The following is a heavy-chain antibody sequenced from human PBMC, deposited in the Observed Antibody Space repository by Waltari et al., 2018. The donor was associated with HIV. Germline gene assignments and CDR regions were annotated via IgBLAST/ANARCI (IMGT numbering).Heavy chain of an antibody. CDR3: ARDPVVLPQFDY. D-gene: IGHD2-8*02. J-gene: IGHJ4*02. V-gene: IGHV4-39*07. Sequence: QLQLQESGPGLVKPSETLSLTCTVSGGSISSSSYYWGWIRQPPGKGLEWIGSIYYSGSTYYNPSLKSRVTISVDTSKNQFSLKLSSVTAADTAVYYCARDPVVLPQFDYWGQGTLVTVSS. CDR2: IYYSGST. CDR1: GGSISSSSYY.